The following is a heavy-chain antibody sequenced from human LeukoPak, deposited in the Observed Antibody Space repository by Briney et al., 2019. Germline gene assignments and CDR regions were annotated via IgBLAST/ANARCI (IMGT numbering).Heavy chain of an antibody. D-gene: IGHD2-21*02. CDR2: INPNSGGT. Sequence: GASVKVSCKASGYTFTGYYMHWVRQAPGQGLEWMGWINPNSGGTNYAQKFQGRVTMTRDTSISTAYMELSRLRSDDTAVYYCARHPYCGGDCEEYYFDYWGQGTLVTVSS. J-gene: IGHJ4*02. V-gene: IGHV1-2*02. CDR3: ARHPYCGGDCEEYYFDY. CDR1: GYTFTGYY.